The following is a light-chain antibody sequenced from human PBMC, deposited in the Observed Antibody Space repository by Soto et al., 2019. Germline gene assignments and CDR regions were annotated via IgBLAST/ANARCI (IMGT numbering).Light chain of an antibody. V-gene: IGKV1-39*01. J-gene: IGKJ2*01. CDR2: AAS. CDR3: QQSYSTPT. Sequence: DIQMTQYPSSLSASVGDRVTITCRASQSISSYLNWYQQKPGKAPKLLIYAASSLQSGVPSRFSGSGSGTDFTITNSSLQPEDFATYYCQQSYSTPTFGKGTKLKIK. CDR1: QSISSY.